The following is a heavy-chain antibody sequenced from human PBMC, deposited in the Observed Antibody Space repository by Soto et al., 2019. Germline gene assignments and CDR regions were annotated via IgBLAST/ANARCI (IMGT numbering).Heavy chain of an antibody. J-gene: IGHJ5*02. Sequence: SETLSLTCTVSTDSINRSPFFWGWVRQPPGKGLEWLGSIFFSGTTFYNPSLESRLSMSIDTSKDQFSLRLNSVTAADTAVYFCARNSPIAVAGPRRGFWFEAWGQGALVTVS. V-gene: IGHV4-39*01. CDR3: ARNSPIAVAGPRRGFWFEA. CDR2: IFFSGTT. D-gene: IGHD6-19*01. CDR1: TDSINRSPFF.